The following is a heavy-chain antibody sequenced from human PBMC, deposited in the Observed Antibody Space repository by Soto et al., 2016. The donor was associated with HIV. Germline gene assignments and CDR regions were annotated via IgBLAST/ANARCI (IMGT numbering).Heavy chain of an antibody. CDR3: ARGAYSTYFRGTAFDF. CDR1: GGSFSGYY. Sequence: QVQLQQRGAGLLKPSETLSLTCAVYGGSFSGYYWSWIRQPPGKGLEWIGEINHRGSTNYNPSLKSRVTISVDTSKNQFYLKMNSVTAADTAVYYCARGAYSTYFRGTAFDFWGQGTLVTVSS. V-gene: IGHV4-34*01. CDR2: INHRGST. J-gene: IGHJ4*02. D-gene: IGHD2-21*01.